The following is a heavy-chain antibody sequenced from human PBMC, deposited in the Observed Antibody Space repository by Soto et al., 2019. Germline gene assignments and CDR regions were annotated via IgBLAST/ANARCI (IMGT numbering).Heavy chain of an antibody. Sequence: PGGSLRLSCAASGFTFSSHWMSWVRQAPGKGLEWLASIKQDGSEKHYVDSVKGRFTISRDNSKNTLYLQMNSLRAEDTAVYYCAKLSIAAAGQYFDYWGQGTLVTVSS. CDR2: IKQDGSEK. V-gene: IGHV3-7*03. CDR1: GFTFSSHW. D-gene: IGHD6-13*01. J-gene: IGHJ4*02. CDR3: AKLSIAAAGQYFDY.